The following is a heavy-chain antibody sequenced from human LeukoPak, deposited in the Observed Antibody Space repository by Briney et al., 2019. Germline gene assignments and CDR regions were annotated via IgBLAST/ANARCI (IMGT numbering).Heavy chain of an antibody. J-gene: IGHJ3*02. Sequence: ASVKVSCKASGYTFTSYGISWVRQAPGQGLEWMGWISAYNGNTNYAQKLQGRVTMTTDTSTSTAYMELRSLRSDDTAVYYCARDLAYCSSTSCSYDAFDIWGQGTMVTASS. V-gene: IGHV1-18*01. CDR1: GYTFTSYG. CDR3: ARDLAYCSSTSCSYDAFDI. D-gene: IGHD2-2*01. CDR2: ISAYNGNT.